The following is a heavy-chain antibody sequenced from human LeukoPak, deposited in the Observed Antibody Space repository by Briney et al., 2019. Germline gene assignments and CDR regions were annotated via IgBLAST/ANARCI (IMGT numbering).Heavy chain of an antibody. CDR2: ICTSGST. D-gene: IGHD3-22*01. CDR1: GGSISSGSYY. V-gene: IGHV4-61*02. J-gene: IGHJ4*02. Sequence: SSETLSLTCTVSGGSISSGSYYWSWIRQPAGKGLEWIGRICTSGSTNYNPSLKSRVTISVDPSKNQFSLKLSSVTAADTAVYYCASGLSDSSGYYGLDYWGQGTLVTVSS. CDR3: ASGLSDSSGYYGLDY.